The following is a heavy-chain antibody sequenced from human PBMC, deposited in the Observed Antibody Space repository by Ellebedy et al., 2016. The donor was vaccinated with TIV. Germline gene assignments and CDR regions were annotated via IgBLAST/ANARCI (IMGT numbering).Heavy chain of an antibody. D-gene: IGHD4-17*01. Sequence: GGSLRLSCAVSGFTVRSKYMKWVRQAPGKGLEWVSLIYSTGDTYYADSVKGRFTVSRDNSQNTLYLQMTSLRDDDTAVYYCATDPDGVYGDTSAYWGRGTLVTVSS. CDR3: ATDPDGVYGDTSAY. J-gene: IGHJ4*02. V-gene: IGHV3-53*01. CDR1: GFTVRSKY. CDR2: IYSTGDT.